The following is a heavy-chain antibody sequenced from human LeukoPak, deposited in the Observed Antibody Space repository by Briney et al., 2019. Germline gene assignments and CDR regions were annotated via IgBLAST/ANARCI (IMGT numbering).Heavy chain of an antibody. CDR3: ARDLVGYDYAFDPYIDY. J-gene: IGHJ4*02. V-gene: IGHV1-46*01. D-gene: IGHD5-12*01. CDR1: GYTFTSYC. CDR2: INPSGGST. Sequence: GASVKVSCKASGYTFTSYCMHWVRQAPGQGLERMGIINPSGGSTSYAQKFQGRVTMTRDMSTSTVYMELSSLRSEDTAVYYCARDLVGYDYAFDPYIDYWGQGTLVTVSS.